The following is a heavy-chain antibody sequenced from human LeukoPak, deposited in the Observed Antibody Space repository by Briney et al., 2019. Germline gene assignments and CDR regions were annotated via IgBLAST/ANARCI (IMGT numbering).Heavy chain of an antibody. CDR3: ARDLFSSSWYVIVYYYGMDI. D-gene: IGHD6-13*01. CDR1: GYTFTGYY. J-gene: IGHJ6*02. V-gene: IGHV1-2*02. CDR2: INPNSGGT. Sequence: ASVKVSCKASGYTFTGYYMHWVRQAPGQGLEWMGWINPNSGGTNYAQKFQGRVTMTRDTSISTAYMELSRLRSDGTAVYYCARDLFSSSWYVIVYYYGMDIWGQGTTVTVSS.